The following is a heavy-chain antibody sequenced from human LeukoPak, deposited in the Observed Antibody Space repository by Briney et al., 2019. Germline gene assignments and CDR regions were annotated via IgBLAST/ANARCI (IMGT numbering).Heavy chain of an antibody. J-gene: IGHJ4*02. CDR1: GYTFTGYY. V-gene: IGHV1-2*02. Sequence: GASVKVSCKASGYTFTGYYMHWVRQAPGQGLEWMGGINPNSGGTNYAQKFQGRVTMTRDTSISTAYMELSRLRSDDTAVYYCARVWSYGSGSYYNYWGQGTLVTVSS. CDR3: ARVWSYGSGSYYNY. CDR2: INPNSGGT. D-gene: IGHD3-10*01.